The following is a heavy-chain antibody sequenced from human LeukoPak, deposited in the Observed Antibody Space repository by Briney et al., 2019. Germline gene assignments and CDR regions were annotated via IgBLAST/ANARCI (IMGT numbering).Heavy chain of an antibody. CDR2: IYYSGIT. Sequence: PSETLSLTCTVSGGSISSGDYYWSWIRQPPGKGLEWIGYIYYSGITYYNPSLKSRVTISVDTSKNQFSLKLSSVTAADTAVYYCARVPGHYGDPGDYWGQGTLVTVSS. V-gene: IGHV4-30-4*08. D-gene: IGHD4-17*01. CDR3: ARVPGHYGDPGDY. J-gene: IGHJ4*02. CDR1: GGSISSGDYY.